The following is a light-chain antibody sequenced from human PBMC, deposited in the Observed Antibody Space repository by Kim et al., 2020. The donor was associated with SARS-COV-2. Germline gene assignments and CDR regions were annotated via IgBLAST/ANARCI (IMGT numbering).Light chain of an antibody. Sequence: SSVVDRVIITLRASQGITSSLAWYQHKPGKAPKLLIYGSSNLVDGVPSRFSGSGSGTEFTLTITTLQPEDFATYICQQAYSFPLSFGGGTKVDIK. J-gene: IGKJ4*01. V-gene: IGKV1-12*01. CDR3: QQAYSFPLS. CDR2: GSS. CDR1: QGITSS.